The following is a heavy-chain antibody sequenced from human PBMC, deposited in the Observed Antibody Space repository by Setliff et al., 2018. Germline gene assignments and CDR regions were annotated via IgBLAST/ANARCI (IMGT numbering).Heavy chain of an antibody. CDR3: ARDSSSDWYYGKSHDN. D-gene: IGHD6-19*01. CDR1: GFTFSIYG. V-gene: IGHV3-48*01. CDR2: ISSSSSTI. Sequence: GESLKISCAASGFTFSIYGMNWVRQAPGEGLEWVSYISSSSSTIYYADSVKGRFTISRDNAGDSLYLQMNSLRVEDTAVYLCARDSSSDWYYGKSHDNWGRGTLVT. J-gene: IGHJ4*02.